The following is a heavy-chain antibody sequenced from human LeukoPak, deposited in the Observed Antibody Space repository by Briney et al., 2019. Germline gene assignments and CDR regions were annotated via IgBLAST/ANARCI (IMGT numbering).Heavy chain of an antibody. CDR1: GGSISSHY. CDR2: IYYSGST. Sequence: SETLSLTCTVSGGSISSHYWSWIRQPPGKGLEWIGYIYYSGSTNFNPSLKSRVTISVDTSKNQFSLKLNSVTAADTAVYYCASSNYAKWFDPWGQGTLVTVSS. D-gene: IGHD5-24*01. J-gene: IGHJ5*02. CDR3: ASSNYAKWFDP. V-gene: IGHV4-59*11.